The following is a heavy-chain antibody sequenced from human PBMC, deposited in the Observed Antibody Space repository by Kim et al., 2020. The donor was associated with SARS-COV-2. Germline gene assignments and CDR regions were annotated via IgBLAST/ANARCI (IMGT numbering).Heavy chain of an antibody. J-gene: IGHJ5*02. V-gene: IGHV3-43*02. Sequence: GGSLRLSCAASGFTVDQSAMHWVRQAPGKGLEWGSLISGNGETKYYADSVEGRFTISRDNSQNSLYLQMNSLRTEDTALYYCVRASGWLPRSWGQGTLVTVYS. D-gene: IGHD6-19*01. CDR3: VRASGWLPRS. CDR2: ISGNGETK. CDR1: GFTVDQSA.